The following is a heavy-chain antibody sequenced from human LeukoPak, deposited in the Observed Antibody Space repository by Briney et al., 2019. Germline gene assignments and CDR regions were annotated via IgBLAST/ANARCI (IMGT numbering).Heavy chain of an antibody. J-gene: IGHJ6*03. V-gene: IGHV3-7*01. CDR2: IKQDGSEK. CDR1: GFTFSSYW. Sequence: GGSLRLSCAASGFTFSSYWMSWVRQAPGKGLEWVANIKQDGSEKYYVDSVKGRFTISRDNAKNSLYLQMNSLRAEDTAVYYCARELVFPNYYYMDVWGKGTTVTVSS. CDR3: ARELVFPNYYYMDV. D-gene: IGHD3-3*02.